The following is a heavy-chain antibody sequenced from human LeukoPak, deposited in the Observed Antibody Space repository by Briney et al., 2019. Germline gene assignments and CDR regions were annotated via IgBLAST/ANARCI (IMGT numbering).Heavy chain of an antibody. CDR1: GFTFNSHE. Sequence: GGPLRLSCAASGFTFNSHEMNWVHQAPGKGLEWVSYISSSYSTIYYADSVKGRFTISRDNSKNTLWLQMNSLKGEDTAVYYCAKTWRGRGYYGYGPSEYFYYMDVWGKGTTVTISS. CDR3: AKTWRGRGYYGYGPSEYFYYMDV. V-gene: IGHV3-48*03. J-gene: IGHJ6*03. CDR2: ISSSYSTI. D-gene: IGHD3-10*01.